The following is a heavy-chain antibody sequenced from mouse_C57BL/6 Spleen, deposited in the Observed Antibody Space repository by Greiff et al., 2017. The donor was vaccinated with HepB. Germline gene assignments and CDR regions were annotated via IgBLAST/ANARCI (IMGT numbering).Heavy chain of an antibody. CDR3: ARGYPQAQWDFDY. V-gene: IGHV1-67*01. Sequence: VQVVESGPELVRPGVSVKISCKGSGYTFTDYAMHWVKQSHAKSLEWIGVISTYYGDASYNQKFKGKSTLTVDKSSSTAYMQLSSLTSEDSAVYYCARGYPQAQWDFDYWGQGTTLTVSS. J-gene: IGHJ2*01. CDR1: GYTFTDYA. D-gene: IGHD3-2*02. CDR2: ISTYYGDA.